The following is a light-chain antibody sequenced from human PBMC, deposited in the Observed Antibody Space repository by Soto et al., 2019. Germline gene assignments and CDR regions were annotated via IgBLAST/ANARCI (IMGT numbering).Light chain of an antibody. J-gene: IGLJ3*02. CDR2: DNN. V-gene: IGLV1-51*01. Sequence: QSVLTQPPSVSAAPGQKVTISCSGGSSNIEKNYVSWYQQVPGTAPKLVIFDNNNRPSGIPDRFSGSKSGTSATLGITGLQTGDGADFNCVTGDNSLGGWVFGGGTKLTVL. CDR3: VTGDNSLGGWV. CDR1: SSNIEKNY.